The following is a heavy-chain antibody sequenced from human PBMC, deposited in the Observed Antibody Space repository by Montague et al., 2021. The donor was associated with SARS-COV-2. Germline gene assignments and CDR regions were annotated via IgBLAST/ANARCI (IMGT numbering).Heavy chain of an antibody. D-gene: IGHD2-2*01. V-gene: IGHV4-59*01. CDR3: ANFRRTQLLFGTLYYGMDV. Sequence: SETLSLTCTVSGGAISSYYWRWIRHPPGTGLQLIGYISYSGSTNYNPSLKSRVTISVDTSKNHFTLRLSSVTAADTAVYYCANFRRTQLLFGTLYYGMDVWGQGTTVTVSS. J-gene: IGHJ6*02. CDR1: GGAISSYY. CDR2: ISYSGST.